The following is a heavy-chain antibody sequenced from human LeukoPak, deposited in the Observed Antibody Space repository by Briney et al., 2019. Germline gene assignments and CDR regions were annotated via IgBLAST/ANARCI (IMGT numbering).Heavy chain of an antibody. J-gene: IGHJ4*02. CDR2: INPNSGGT. V-gene: IGHV1-2*02. D-gene: IGHD4-23*01. CDR1: GYTFTGYY. CDR3: ARDIGGNAEFDY. Sequence: ASVKVSCKASGYTFTGYYMHWVRQAPGQGLEWMGWINPNSGGTNYAQKLQGRVTMTTDTSTSTAYMELRSLRSDDTAVYYCARDIGGNAEFDYWGQGTLVTVSS.